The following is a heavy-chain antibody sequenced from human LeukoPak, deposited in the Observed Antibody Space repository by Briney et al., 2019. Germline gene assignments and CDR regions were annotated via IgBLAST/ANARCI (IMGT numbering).Heavy chain of an antibody. Sequence: ASVKVSCKASGYTFTSYAMSWVRQAPGQGLEWMGWINTNTGNPTYAQGFTGRFVFSLDTSVSTAYLQISSLKAEDTAVYYCARDSYPMYYYDMDVWGQGTTVTVSS. CDR2: INTNTGNP. CDR3: ARDSYPMYYYDMDV. D-gene: IGHD2-2*01. CDR1: GYTFTSYA. V-gene: IGHV7-4-1*02. J-gene: IGHJ6*02.